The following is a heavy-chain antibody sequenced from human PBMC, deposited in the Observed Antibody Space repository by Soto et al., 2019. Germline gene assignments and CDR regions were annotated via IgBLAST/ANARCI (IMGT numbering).Heavy chain of an antibody. CDR3: ARWNYGIRFDY. Sequence: SETLSLTCAVYGGSFSGYYWSWIRQPPGKGLEWIGEINHSGSTNYNPSLKSRVTVSVDTSKNQFSLKLSSVTAADTAVYYCARWNYGIRFDYWGQGTLVTVSS. CDR1: GGSFSGYY. J-gene: IGHJ4*02. CDR2: INHSGST. D-gene: IGHD1-7*01. V-gene: IGHV4-34*01.